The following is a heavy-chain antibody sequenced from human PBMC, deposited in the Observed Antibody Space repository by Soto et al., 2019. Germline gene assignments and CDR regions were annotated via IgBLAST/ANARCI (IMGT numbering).Heavy chain of an antibody. V-gene: IGHV4-31*03. Sequence: QVQLQESGPGLVKPSQTLSLTCTVSGGSISSGGYYWSWIRQHPGKGLEWIGYIYHSGSTYCNPSLKSRVTISVDRSKNQFSLKLSSVTAADTAVYYCARAPELGNFDYWGQGTLVTVSS. J-gene: IGHJ4*02. CDR1: GGSISSGGYY. CDR3: ARAPELGNFDY. D-gene: IGHD7-27*01. CDR2: IYHSGST.